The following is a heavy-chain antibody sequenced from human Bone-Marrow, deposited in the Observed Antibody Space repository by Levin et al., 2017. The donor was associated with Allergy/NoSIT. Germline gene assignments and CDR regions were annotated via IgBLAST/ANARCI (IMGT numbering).Heavy chain of an antibody. CDR2: INGDGGHT. V-gene: IGHV3-74*01. Sequence: GGSLRLSCAVSGFTFSNSWMNWVRQVPGKGLEWVSRINGDGGHTRYADSVRGRFTISRDNTKSTLFLQMHSLRAEDTALYYCTRENSIWLSWGQGSLVTVSS. J-gene: IGHJ1*01. CDR3: TRENSIWLS. CDR1: GFTFSNSW. D-gene: IGHD2/OR15-2a*01.